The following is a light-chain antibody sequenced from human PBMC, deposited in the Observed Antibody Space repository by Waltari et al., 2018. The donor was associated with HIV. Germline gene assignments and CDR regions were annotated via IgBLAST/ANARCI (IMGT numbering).Light chain of an antibody. Sequence: QPVLTQPPSASASLGASVTLTCTLSSGYSNYKVDWYQQRPGKGPRFVMRVGTGGIVGSKGDGIPYRFSVVGSGLNRYLTIKNIQEEDESDYHCGADHGSGSNFVVVFGGGTKLTVL. CDR1: SGYSNYK. CDR2: VGTGGIVG. V-gene: IGLV9-49*01. J-gene: IGLJ2*01. CDR3: GADHGSGSNFVVV.